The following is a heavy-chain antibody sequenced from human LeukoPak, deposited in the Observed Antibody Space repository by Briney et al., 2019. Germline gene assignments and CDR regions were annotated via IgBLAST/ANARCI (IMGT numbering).Heavy chain of an antibody. CDR3: ARVPGYSSGWYPIDY. CDR2: ISAYNGNT. V-gene: IGHV1-18*01. D-gene: IGHD6-19*01. J-gene: IGHJ4*02. Sequence: ASVTVSCKTSGYTFASYDISWVRQAPGQGLECMGGISAYNGNTNYAQKFQGRVTMTTDTSTSTAYMELRSLRSDDTAVYYCARVPGYSSGWYPIDYWGQGTLVTVSS. CDR1: GYTFASYD.